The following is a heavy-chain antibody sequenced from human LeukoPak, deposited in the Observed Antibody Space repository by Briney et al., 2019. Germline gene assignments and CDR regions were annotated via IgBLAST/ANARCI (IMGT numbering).Heavy chain of an antibody. V-gene: IGHV1-24*01. D-gene: IGHD6-13*01. J-gene: IGHJ6*02. Sequence: ASVKVSCKVSGYTLTELSMFWVRQAPGKVLEWMGSFDPEDGKTVYAQKFQGRVTMTEDTSTDTAYMELSSLRSEDTAVYYCATGYLVTAGLMDVWGQGTTVTVSS. CDR2: FDPEDGKT. CDR3: ATGYLVTAGLMDV. CDR1: GYTLTELS.